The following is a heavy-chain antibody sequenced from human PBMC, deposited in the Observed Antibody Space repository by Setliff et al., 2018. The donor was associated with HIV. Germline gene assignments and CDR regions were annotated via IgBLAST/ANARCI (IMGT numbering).Heavy chain of an antibody. Sequence: ETLSLSCAASGFTVSNDYMSWVRQAPGRGLEWVSVTHSGGSTYYADSVKGRFIISRDNSKNTLYLQMNSLRAEDTAVYYCARDPGRYNGMDVWGQGTTVTVSS. CDR1: GFTVSNDY. J-gene: IGHJ6*02. CDR2: THSGGST. V-gene: IGHV3-66*01. CDR3: ARDPGRYNGMDV. D-gene: IGHD1-20*01.